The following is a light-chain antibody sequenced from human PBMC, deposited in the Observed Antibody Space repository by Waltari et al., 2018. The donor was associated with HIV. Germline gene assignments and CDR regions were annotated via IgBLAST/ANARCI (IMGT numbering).Light chain of an antibody. CDR1: SSDVGGYHY. Sequence: QSALTQPRPVSGSPGPSVTISCTGTSSDVGGYHYVSWYPQHPGNAPKFMIYDVNKRPSGVPDRFSGSKSGNTASLTISGLQAEDEADYYCCSYADNYPVVFGGGTKLTVL. CDR2: DVN. V-gene: IGLV2-11*01. CDR3: CSYADNYPVV. J-gene: IGLJ2*01.